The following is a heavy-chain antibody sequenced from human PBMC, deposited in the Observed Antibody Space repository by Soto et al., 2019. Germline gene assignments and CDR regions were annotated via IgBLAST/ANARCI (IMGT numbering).Heavy chain of an antibody. J-gene: IGHJ3*02. D-gene: IGHD3-22*01. Sequence: SVKVSCKASGGTFSSYAISWVRQAPGQGLEWMGGIIPIFGTANYAQKFQGRVTITADESASTAYMELSSLRSEDTAVYYCASEGDDSSGYSPRAFDIWGQGTMVTVS. CDR1: GGTFSSYA. CDR2: IIPIFGTA. CDR3: ASEGDDSSGYSPRAFDI. V-gene: IGHV1-69*13.